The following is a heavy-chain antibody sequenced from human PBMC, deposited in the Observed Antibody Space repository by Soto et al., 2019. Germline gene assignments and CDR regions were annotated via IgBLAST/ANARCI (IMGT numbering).Heavy chain of an antibody. CDR3: ARRYGGNFDF. D-gene: IGHD1-26*01. CDR1: DGSISSYY. Sequence: QVQLQESGPGLVKPSETLSLTCTVSDGSISSYYLSWIRQPPGKGLEWIGYIYYSGSTNYHPSLKSRVTISVDTSKNQFSLKLSSVTAADTAVYYCARRYGGNFDFWGQGTLVTVSS. CDR2: IYYSGST. J-gene: IGHJ4*02. V-gene: IGHV4-59*01.